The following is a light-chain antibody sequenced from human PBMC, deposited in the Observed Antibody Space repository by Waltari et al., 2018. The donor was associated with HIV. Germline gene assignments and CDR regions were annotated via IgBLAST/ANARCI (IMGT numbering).Light chain of an antibody. CDR3: MQTQQPPYT. CDR2: EVS. CDR1: QSLLHSDGKTY. V-gene: IGKV2D-29*01. Sequence: DVVMTQTPLSLSVIPGQPASISCKSSQSLLHSDGKTYLYWYLQKSGQPPQLLIYEVSNRFSGVPARFSGRGSGADFTLKVSRVEPEDVGIYYCMQTQQPPYTFGQGTNLEIK. J-gene: IGKJ2*01.